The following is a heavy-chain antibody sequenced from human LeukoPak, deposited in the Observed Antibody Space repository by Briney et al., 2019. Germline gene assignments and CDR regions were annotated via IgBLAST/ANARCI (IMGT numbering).Heavy chain of an antibody. CDR2: IYHSGST. CDR3: ARVASHHDVYYYMDV. V-gene: IGHV4-38-2*02. J-gene: IGHJ6*03. D-gene: IGHD1-14*01. CDR1: GYSISSGYY. Sequence: PSETLSLTCTVSGYSISSGYYWGWIRPPPGKGLEWIGSIYHSGSTYYNPSLKSRVTISVDTSKNQFSLKLSSVTAADTAVYYCARVASHHDVYYYMDVWGKGTTVTVSS.